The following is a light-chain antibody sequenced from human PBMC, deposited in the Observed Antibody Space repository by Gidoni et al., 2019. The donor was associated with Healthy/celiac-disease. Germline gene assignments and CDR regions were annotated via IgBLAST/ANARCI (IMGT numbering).Light chain of an antibody. CDR1: QIISSY. J-gene: IGKJ3*01. CDR2: AAS. V-gene: IGKV1-39*01. Sequence: DIQMTQYPSSLSASVGDRVTITCRASQIISSYLNWYQQKPGKAPKLLIYAASSLQSVVPSRFSGSGSGTDFTLTISSLQPEYFATYYCQQSDSTPFTFGPGTKVEIK. CDR3: QQSDSTPFT.